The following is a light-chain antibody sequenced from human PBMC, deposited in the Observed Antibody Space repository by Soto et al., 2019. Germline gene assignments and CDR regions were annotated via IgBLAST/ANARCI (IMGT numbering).Light chain of an antibody. CDR1: SSDLGDYNY. V-gene: IGLV2-14*01. CDR3: RSYTSSTTSVV. Sequence: QSALTQPASVSGSPGQSITISCTGTSSDLGDYNYVSWYQQHPGKAPKLMIYDVSNRPSGVSNRFSASKSGNTASLTISGLQAEDEADYYCRSYTSSTTSVVFGGGTKLTVL. J-gene: IGLJ2*01. CDR2: DVS.